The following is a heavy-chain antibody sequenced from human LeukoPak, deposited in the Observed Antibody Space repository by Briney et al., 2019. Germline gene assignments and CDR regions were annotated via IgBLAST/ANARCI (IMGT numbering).Heavy chain of an antibody. V-gene: IGHV4-34*01. J-gene: IGHJ6*03. Sequence: SETLSLTCAVYGGSFSGYYWSWIRQPPGKGLEWIGEINHSGSTNYNPSLKSRVTISVDTSKNQFSLKLSSVTAADTAVYYCARLSFSYYYYYMDVWGKGTTVTVSS. CDR2: INHSGST. CDR3: ARLSFSYYYYYMDV. CDR1: GGSFSGYY.